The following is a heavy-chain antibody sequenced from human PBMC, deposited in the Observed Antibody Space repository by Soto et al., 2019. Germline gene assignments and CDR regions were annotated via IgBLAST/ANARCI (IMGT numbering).Heavy chain of an antibody. CDR1: GFTFSGFW. V-gene: IGHV3-74*01. D-gene: IGHD3-22*01. J-gene: IGHJ5*02. CDR2: IHSNGIET. CDR3: ARVSIATPSRGIDH. Sequence: EVQLVESGGGLVQPGGSLRLSCAASGFTFSGFWMHWVRQAPGKGLVWVSRIHSNGIETTYADSVQGRFTISRDNAKNTLYLQMNSLRAEDTAVYYCARVSIATPSRGIDHWGQGTLVTVSS.